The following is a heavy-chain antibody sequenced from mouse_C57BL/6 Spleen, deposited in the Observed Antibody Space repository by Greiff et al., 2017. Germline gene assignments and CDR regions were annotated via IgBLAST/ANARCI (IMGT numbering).Heavy chain of an antibody. CDR2: IDPSDSET. J-gene: IGHJ1*03. CDR1: GYTFTSYW. CDR3: ARFHYYGSSDWYFDV. Sequence: QVQLQQSGAELVRPGSSVKLSCKASGYTFTSYWMHWVKQRPIQGLEWIGNIDPSDSETHYNQKFKDKATLTVDKSSSTAYMQLSSLTSEDSAVYYCARFHYYGSSDWYFDVWGTGTTVTVSS. V-gene: IGHV1-52*01. D-gene: IGHD1-1*01.